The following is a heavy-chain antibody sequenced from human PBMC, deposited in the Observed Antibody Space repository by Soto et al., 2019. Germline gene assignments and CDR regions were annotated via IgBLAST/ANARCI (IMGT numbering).Heavy chain of an antibody. V-gene: IGHV3-48*03. CDR2: ISSGGNLI. CDR3: ASLLIGY. Sequence: GGSLRLSCAVSGFTFSSYEMNWVRQETGKGLEWVSYISSGGNLIYYADSVKGRFTVSRDNAKSSVYLQMSSLRAEDTAIYSCASLLIGYWGQGTLVTVSS. CDR1: GFTFSSYE. J-gene: IGHJ4*02.